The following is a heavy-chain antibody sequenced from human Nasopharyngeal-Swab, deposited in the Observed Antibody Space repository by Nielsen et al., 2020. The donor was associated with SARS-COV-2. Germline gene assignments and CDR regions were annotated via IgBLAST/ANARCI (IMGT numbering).Heavy chain of an antibody. CDR1: GFTFINYN. V-gene: IGHV3-21*01. Sequence: GGSPRLSCAASGFTFINYNFNWVRQAPGKGLEWVSSISSSSSYIYYADSVKGRFTISRDNAKNSLYLQMNSLRAEDTAVYYCARDGLDYDFWSAYFMDVWGQGTTVTVSS. CDR3: ARDGLDYDFWSAYFMDV. J-gene: IGHJ6*02. D-gene: IGHD3-3*01. CDR2: ISSSSSYI.